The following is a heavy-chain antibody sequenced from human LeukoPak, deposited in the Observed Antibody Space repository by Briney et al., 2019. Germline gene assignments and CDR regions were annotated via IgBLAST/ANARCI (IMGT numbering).Heavy chain of an antibody. Sequence: TGGSLRLSCAASGFTFSSYAMSWVRQAPGKGLEWVSAISGSGGSTYYADSVKGRFTISRDNSKNTLYLQMNSLRAEDTAVYYCAKACLGYCSGGSCSPYDYWGQGTLVTVSS. CDR3: AKACLGYCSGGSCSPYDY. V-gene: IGHV3-23*01. CDR2: ISGSGGST. CDR1: GFTFSSYA. D-gene: IGHD2-15*01. J-gene: IGHJ4*02.